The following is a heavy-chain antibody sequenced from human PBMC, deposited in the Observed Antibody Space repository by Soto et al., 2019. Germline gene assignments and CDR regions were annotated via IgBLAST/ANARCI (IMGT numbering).Heavy chain of an antibody. V-gene: IGHV3-15*05. J-gene: IGHJ5*02. CDR3: LGDWLHP. Sequence: EVQLVASGGDLVKPGGSLRLACAGSGFSFRNAWMSWVRQAPGKGPEWIGRIKSESVGGTTDYAAPAKGRFTVSRDDSKNTVYLHMSSLKIEDTAVYYCLGDWLHPWGQGTLVTVSS. D-gene: IGHD7-27*01. CDR1: GFSFRNAW. CDR2: IKSESVGGTT.